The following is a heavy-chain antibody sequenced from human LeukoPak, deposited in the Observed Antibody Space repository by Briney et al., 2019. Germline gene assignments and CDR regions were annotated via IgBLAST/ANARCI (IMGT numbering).Heavy chain of an antibody. CDR3: ARGGYSGYDPRDFDY. CDR1: GYSFTSYW. CDR2: IYPGDSDT. V-gene: IGHV5-51*01. D-gene: IGHD5-12*01. Sequence: LGESLQISCQGSGYSFTSYWIGWVRQMPGKGLEWMGIIYPGDSDTRYSPSFQGQVTISADKSISTAYLQWSSLKASDTAMYYCARGGYSGYDPRDFDYWGQGTLVTVSS. J-gene: IGHJ4*02.